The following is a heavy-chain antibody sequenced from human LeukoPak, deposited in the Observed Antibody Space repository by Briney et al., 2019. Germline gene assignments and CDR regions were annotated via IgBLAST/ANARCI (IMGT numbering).Heavy chain of an antibody. V-gene: IGHV4-34*01. CDR3: ARRIVHYYFDY. D-gene: IGHD2/OR15-2a*01. CDR2: INHGGST. Sequence: PSETLSLTCAVYGGSFSGYYWSWIRQPPGKGLEWIGEINHGGSTNYNPSLKSRVTISVDTSKNQFSLKLSSVTAADTAVYYCARRIVHYYFDYWGQGTLVTVSS. J-gene: IGHJ4*02. CDR1: GGSFSGYY.